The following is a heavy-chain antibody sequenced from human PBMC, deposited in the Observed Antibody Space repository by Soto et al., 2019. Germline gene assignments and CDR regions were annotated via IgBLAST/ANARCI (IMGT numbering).Heavy chain of an antibody. D-gene: IGHD5-12*01. Sequence: PGESLKISCKGSGYSFTSYCIGWVLQMPGKGLEWMVIIYPGDSDTRYSPSFQGQVTISADKSIGTAYLQWSSLKASDTAMYYCARKMATMGYFDYWGEGTLVTVS. CDR1: GYSFTSYC. V-gene: IGHV5-51*01. CDR2: IYPGDSDT. J-gene: IGHJ4*02. CDR3: ARKMATMGYFDY.